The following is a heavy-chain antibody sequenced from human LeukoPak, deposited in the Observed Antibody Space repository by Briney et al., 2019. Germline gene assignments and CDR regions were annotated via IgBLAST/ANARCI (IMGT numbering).Heavy chain of an antibody. D-gene: IGHD3-10*01. V-gene: IGHV3-48*03. CDR3: ARDRAGVFDI. CDR2: SSSSGSTI. J-gene: IGHJ3*02. CDR1: GLTFCSSE. Sequence: GGSLRLSCAASGLTFCSSEMNWVPQAPGKGLEGVSYSSSSGSTIYYAESMKARFTISRDKAKNSMYLQMNSLRAEDTAVYYCARDRAGVFDIWGQGTMVTVSS.